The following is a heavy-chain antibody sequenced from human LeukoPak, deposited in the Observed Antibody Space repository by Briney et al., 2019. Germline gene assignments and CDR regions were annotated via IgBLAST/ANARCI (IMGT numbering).Heavy chain of an antibody. CDR2: ITGSGGST. D-gene: IGHD1-20*01. J-gene: IGHJ4*02. CDR1: GFTFSSYA. CDR3: AKRGAVITGKQGYYFDY. V-gene: IGHV3-23*01. Sequence: GGSLRLSCAASGFTFSSYAMSWVRQAPGKGLEWVSTITGSGGSTSYADSVKGRFTISRDNSRNTLYLQMNSLRAEDTAVYYCAKRGAVITGKQGYYFDYWGQGTLVTVSS.